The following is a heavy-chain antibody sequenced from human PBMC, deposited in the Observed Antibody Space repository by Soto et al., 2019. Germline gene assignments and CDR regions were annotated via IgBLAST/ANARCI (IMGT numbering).Heavy chain of an antibody. CDR1: GFTFSSYG. V-gene: IGHV3-30*18. Sequence: GGSLRLSCAASGFTFSSYGMHWVRQAPGKGLEWVAVISYDGSNKYYADSVKGRFTISRDNSKNTLYPQMNSLRAEDTAVYYCAKSRPDTAMVTDYWGQGTLVTVSS. J-gene: IGHJ4*02. D-gene: IGHD5-18*01. CDR2: ISYDGSNK. CDR3: AKSRPDTAMVTDY.